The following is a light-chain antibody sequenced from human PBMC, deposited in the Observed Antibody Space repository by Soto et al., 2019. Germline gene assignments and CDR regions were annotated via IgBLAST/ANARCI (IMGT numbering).Light chain of an antibody. CDR3: QHYKNYPWT. CDR1: QDVGRY. Sequence: AIRMTQSPSSLSASAGDRDAIACRASQDVGRYLAWYQQKPGQAPKLLIYGASTLQSGVPSRFSGGGSGTYFTLTISCLQSEDFATYYCQHYKNYPWTFGQGTKVEIK. CDR2: GAS. V-gene: IGKV1-8*01. J-gene: IGKJ1*01.